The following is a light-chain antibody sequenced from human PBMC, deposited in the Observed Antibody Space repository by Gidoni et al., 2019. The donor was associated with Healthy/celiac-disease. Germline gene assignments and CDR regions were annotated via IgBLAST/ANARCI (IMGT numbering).Light chain of an antibody. J-gene: IGKJ5*01. CDR3: QQYGSSPL. Sequence: EIVLTQSPGTLSLSPGERATLSCRASQSVSSSYVAWYQQKPGQAPRLLIYGASSRATGIPDMFSGSGSGTDCTLTISRLEPEDFAVYYCQQYGSSPLFGQGTRLEIK. V-gene: IGKV3-20*01. CDR2: GAS. CDR1: QSVSSSY.